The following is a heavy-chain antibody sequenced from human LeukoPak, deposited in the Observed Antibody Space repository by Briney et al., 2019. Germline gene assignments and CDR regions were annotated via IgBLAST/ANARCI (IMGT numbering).Heavy chain of an antibody. Sequence: ASVKVSCKASGYTFTSYVISWVRQAPGQGREGMGWNSAYNGNTNYAQKLQGSVTMTTDTSPSTAYMELRSLRSDDTAVYYCARDPGKWLFFTHYYNWFDPWGQGTLVTVSS. J-gene: IGHJ5*02. CDR3: ARDPGKWLFFTHYYNWFDP. D-gene: IGHD3-22*01. CDR2: NSAYNGNT. V-gene: IGHV1-18*01. CDR1: GYTFTSYV.